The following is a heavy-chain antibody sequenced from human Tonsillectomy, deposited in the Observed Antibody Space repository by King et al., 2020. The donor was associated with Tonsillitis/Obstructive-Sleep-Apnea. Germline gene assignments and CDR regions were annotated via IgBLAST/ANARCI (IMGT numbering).Heavy chain of an antibody. V-gene: IGHV4-59*01. Sequence: QLQESGPGLVKPSETLSLTCTVSGGSISSYYWSWILQPPGKGLEWIAYIYYSGSTNYNPSLKSRVTISVDTSKNQFSLKLSSVTAADTAVYYCARGGTIFGVVDYWGQGTLVTVSS. CDR3: ARGGTIFGVVDY. CDR2: IYYSGST. D-gene: IGHD3-3*01. CDR1: GGSISSYY. J-gene: IGHJ4*02.